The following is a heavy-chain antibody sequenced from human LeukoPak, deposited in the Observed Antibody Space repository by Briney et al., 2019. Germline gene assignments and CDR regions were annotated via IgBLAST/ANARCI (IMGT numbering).Heavy chain of an antibody. V-gene: IGHV4-4*07. J-gene: IGHJ5*02. D-gene: IGHD2-2*01. CDR2: IYTSGST. Sequence: SETLPLTCTVSGGSISSYYWSWIRQPAGKGLEWIGRIYTSGSTNYNPSLKSRVTMSVDTSKNRFSLKLSSVTAADTAVYYCAREDIVVVPAAMRAGGWFDPWGQGTLVTVSS. CDR3: AREDIVVVPAAMRAGGWFDP. CDR1: GGSISSYY.